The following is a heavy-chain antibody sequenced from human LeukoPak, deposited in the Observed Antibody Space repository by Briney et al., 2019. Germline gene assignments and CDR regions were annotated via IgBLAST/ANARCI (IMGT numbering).Heavy chain of an antibody. V-gene: IGHV3-33*01. J-gene: IGHJ4*02. CDR2: IDCNGARN. Sequence: PGGSLRLSCAASGFTFSNHGMHWVRQAPGKGLEWAAAIDCNGARNYYVDSVKGRFTISRDDSRNTLYLEMNSLSAEDTAIYYCTRDSCSTPSCFDYWGRGTLVTVAS. CDR1: GFTFSNHG. D-gene: IGHD2-2*01. CDR3: TRDSCSTPSCFDY.